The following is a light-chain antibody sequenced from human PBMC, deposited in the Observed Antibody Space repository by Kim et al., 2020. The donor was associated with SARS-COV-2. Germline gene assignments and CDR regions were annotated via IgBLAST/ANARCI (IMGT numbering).Light chain of an antibody. V-gene: IGKV1-9*01. J-gene: IGKJ3*01. Sequence: IQLTQSPSSLSASVGDRVTITCRASQDIGRYLVWYQQKPLKAPRLLIYAASTLQSGVPSRFGGSGSGTDFTLTISSLQPEDFATYYCQQVHSYPFTFGPGTKVDIK. CDR1: QDIGRY. CDR2: AAS. CDR3: QQVHSYPFT.